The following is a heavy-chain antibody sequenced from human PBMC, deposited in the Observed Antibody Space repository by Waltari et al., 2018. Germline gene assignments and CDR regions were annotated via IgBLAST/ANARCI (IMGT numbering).Heavy chain of an antibody. V-gene: IGHV4-30-4*01. CDR2: IYYSGST. Sequence: QVQLQESGPGLVKPSQTLSLTCTVSGCSISSGDYYWIWFRLPPGKGLEWIGYIYYSGSTYYNPSLKSRVTISVDTSKNQFSLKLSSVTAADTAVYYCARIVVVPAAIGGFYYGMDVWGQGTTVTVSS. CDR1: GCSISSGDYY. CDR3: ARIVVVPAAIGGFYYGMDV. J-gene: IGHJ6*02. D-gene: IGHD2-2*01.